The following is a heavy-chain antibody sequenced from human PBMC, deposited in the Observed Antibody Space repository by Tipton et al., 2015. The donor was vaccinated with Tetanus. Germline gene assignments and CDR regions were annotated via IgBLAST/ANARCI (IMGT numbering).Heavy chain of an antibody. Sequence: SLRLSCAGSGFNFGGFGMHWVRQAPGKGLEWVAVVSKDGNNIQYGDSVKGRFTISRDNSKNTVYLQMNSLGYEDTAVYYCAKDPASRGWFDPWGQGTLVSVSS. CDR1: GFNFGGFG. CDR3: AKDPASRGWFDP. J-gene: IGHJ5*02. V-gene: IGHV3-30*18. CDR2: VSKDGNNI.